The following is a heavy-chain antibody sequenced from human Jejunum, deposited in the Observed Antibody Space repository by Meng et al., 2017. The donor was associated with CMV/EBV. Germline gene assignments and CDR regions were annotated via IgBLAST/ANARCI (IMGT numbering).Heavy chain of an antibody. CDR2: MSTTRGNT. Sequence: SFKAYGYICTEYGISWGRQAPGQGLEWMGWMSTTRGNTNYAQNIQGRVSMTADTSTSTAYMELRNLRSDDTAVYYCARGPFDYWLDPWGQGTLVTVSS. CDR3: ARGPFDYWLDP. V-gene: IGHV1-18*04. J-gene: IGHJ5*02. CDR1: GYICTEYG.